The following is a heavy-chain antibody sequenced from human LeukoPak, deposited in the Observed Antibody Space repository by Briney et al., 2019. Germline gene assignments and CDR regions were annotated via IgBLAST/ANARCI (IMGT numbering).Heavy chain of an antibody. Sequence: GRSLRLSCVASGFTFSSYAMHWVRRAPGKGLEWVAVISRDGRDKHHADSVKSRFTISRDNSKNTLYLQMDSLRAEDTAVYFCAKDPRTAAAYYFDYWGQGILVTVSS. D-gene: IGHD6-13*01. CDR3: AKDPRTAAAYYFDY. J-gene: IGHJ4*02. CDR2: ISRDGRDK. V-gene: IGHV3-30*18. CDR1: GFTFSSYA.